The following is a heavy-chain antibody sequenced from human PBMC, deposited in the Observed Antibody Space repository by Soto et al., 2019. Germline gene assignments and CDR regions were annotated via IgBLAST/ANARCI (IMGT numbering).Heavy chain of an antibody. CDR2: ISDHGSDI. CDR3: AKPIWADIPFDS. D-gene: IGHD3-9*01. J-gene: IGHJ4*02. V-gene: IGHV3-30*18. Sequence: QVQLVESGGGVVQPGASLRLSCAASGFIFSRDGMHWVRQAPGKGLEWVAVISDHGSDIYYADSVKGRFTISRDNSKNMVYLEMNSLRHADTALYYCAKPIWADIPFDSWGQGTLVTVSS. CDR1: GFIFSRDG.